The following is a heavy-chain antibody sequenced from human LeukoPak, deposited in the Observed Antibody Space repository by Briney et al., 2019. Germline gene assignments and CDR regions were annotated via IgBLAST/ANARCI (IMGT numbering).Heavy chain of an antibody. J-gene: IGHJ4*02. CDR1: GFTFSSYA. V-gene: IGHV3-30*14. D-gene: IGHD5-18*01. CDR2: ISYDGSNK. Sequence: GGSLRLSCAASGFTFSSYAMHWVRQAPGKGLEWVAVISYDGSNKYYADSVKGRFTISRDNSKNTLYLQMNSLRAEDTAVYFCARGKSGYTFGPLDSWGQGTLVTVSS. CDR3: ARGKSGYTFGPLDS.